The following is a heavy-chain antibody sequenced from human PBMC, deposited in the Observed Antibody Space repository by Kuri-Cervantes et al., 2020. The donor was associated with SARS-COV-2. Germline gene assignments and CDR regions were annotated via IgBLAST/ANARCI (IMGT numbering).Heavy chain of an antibody. Sequence: GGSLRLSCAASGFTFSSYWMSWVRQAPGKGLEWVANIKQDGSEKYYVDSVKGRFTISRDNSKNTLYLQMNSLRAEDTAVYYCAKLAAASIAARPTYYFDYWGQGTLVTVSS. J-gene: IGHJ4*02. V-gene: IGHV3-7*03. CDR3: AKLAAASIAARPTYYFDY. D-gene: IGHD6-6*01. CDR2: IKQDGSEK. CDR1: GFTFSSYW.